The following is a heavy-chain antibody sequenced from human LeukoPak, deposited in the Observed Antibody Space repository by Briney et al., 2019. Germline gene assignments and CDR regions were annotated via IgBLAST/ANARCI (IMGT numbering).Heavy chain of an antibody. J-gene: IGHJ3*02. CDR2: ISSSSSTI. CDR1: GSTFSSYS. V-gene: IGHV3-48*04. Sequence: GSLRLSCAASGSTFSSYSMNWVRQAPGKGLEWVSYISSSSSTIYYADSVKGRFTISRDNAKNSLYLQMNSLRAEDTAVYYCARRSVVVVPAAIYAFDIWGQGTMVTVSS. D-gene: IGHD2-2*01. CDR3: ARRSVVVVPAAIYAFDI.